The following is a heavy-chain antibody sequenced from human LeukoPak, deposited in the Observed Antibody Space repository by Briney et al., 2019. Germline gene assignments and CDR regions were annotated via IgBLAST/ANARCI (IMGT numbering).Heavy chain of an antibody. CDR1: GGSISSGSYY. D-gene: IGHD6-6*01. Sequence: SQTLSPTCTVSGGSISSGSYYWSWIRQPAGKGLEWIGRIYTSGSTNYNPSLKSRVTISVDTSKNQFSLKLSSVTAADTAVYYCARDMGSSSFGYYYYYYMDVWGKGTTVTVSS. CDR2: IYTSGST. V-gene: IGHV4-61*02. J-gene: IGHJ6*03. CDR3: ARDMGSSSFGYYYYYYMDV.